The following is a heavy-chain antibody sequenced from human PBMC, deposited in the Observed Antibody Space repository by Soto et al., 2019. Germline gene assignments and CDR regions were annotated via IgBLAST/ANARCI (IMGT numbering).Heavy chain of an antibody. J-gene: IGHJ3*02. CDR1: GFSLSTSAVG. CDR2: IYWDDDK. V-gene: IGHV2-5*02. D-gene: IGHD5-18*01. CDR3: THLRLYSYGPRNDAFDI. Sequence: ESGPTLVNPTQTLTLTCTFSGFSLSTSAVGVGWIRQPPGKALEWLALIYWDDDKRYSPSLKSRLTITKDTSNNQVVLTMTNMDPVDTATYYCTHLRLYSYGPRNDAFDIWGQGTMVTVSS.